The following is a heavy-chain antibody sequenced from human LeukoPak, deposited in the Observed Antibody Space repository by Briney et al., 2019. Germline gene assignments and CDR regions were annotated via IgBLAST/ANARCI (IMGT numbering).Heavy chain of an antibody. D-gene: IGHD3-10*01. J-gene: IGHJ4*02. Sequence: SETLSLTCAVSGYSISSGYYWGLIRHPPGKGLEWSGSIYHSGSTYYNPSHKSRVTISVDTSKNQFSLKLSSVTAADTAVYYCAGTPYGSESHYYFDYWGQGTLVTVSS. CDR2: IYHSGST. V-gene: IGHV4-38-2*01. CDR3: AGTPYGSESHYYFDY. CDR1: GYSISSGYY.